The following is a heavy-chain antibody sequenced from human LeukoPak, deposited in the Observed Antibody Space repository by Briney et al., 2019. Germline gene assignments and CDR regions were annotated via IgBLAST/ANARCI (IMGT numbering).Heavy chain of an antibody. J-gene: IGHJ5*02. CDR2: IYYSGST. CDR1: GGSISSYY. Sequence: KPSETLSLTCTVSGGSISSYYWSWIRQPPGKGLEWIGYIYYSGSTNYNPSLKSRVTISVDTSKNQFSLKLSSVTAADTAVYYCARRLLGVIKYNWFDPWGQGTLVTVSS. V-gene: IGHV4-59*12. CDR3: ARRLLGVIKYNWFDP. D-gene: IGHD3-10*01.